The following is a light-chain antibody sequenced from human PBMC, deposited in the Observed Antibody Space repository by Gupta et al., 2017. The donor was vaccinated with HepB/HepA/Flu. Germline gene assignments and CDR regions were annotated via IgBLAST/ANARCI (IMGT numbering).Light chain of an antibody. J-gene: IGKJ2*01. Sequence: RLIYRVSNRDSGVPDRFSGGGSGTYFTLRISRVEAEDVSVYYCFQYTYRPHTFGQGTKLEIK. CDR2: RVS. V-gene: IGKV2-30*01. CDR3: FQYTYRPHT.